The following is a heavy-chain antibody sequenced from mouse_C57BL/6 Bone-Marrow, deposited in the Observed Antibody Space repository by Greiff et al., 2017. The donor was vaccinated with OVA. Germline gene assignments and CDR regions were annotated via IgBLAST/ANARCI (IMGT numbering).Heavy chain of an antibody. J-gene: IGHJ2*01. D-gene: IGHD2-4*01. V-gene: IGHV5-4*01. CDR3: ARGVYYDYDDY. Sequence: EVHLVESGGGLVKPGGSLKLSCAASGFTFSSYAMSWVRQTPEKRLEWVATISDGGSYTYYPDNVKGRFTISRDNAKNKLYLQMSHLKSEDTARYYCARGVYYDYDDYWGQGTTLTVSS. CDR1: GFTFSSYA. CDR2: ISDGGSYT.